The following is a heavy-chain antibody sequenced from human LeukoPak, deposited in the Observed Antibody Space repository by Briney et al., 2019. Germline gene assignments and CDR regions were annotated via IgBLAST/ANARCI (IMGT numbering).Heavy chain of an antibody. V-gene: IGHV4-34*01. J-gene: IGHJ4*02. CDR1: GGDFTDYY. Sequence: SETLSLTCAVYGGDFTDYYWTGLRQSPGEGREWIGEINHSGSTNYNLSLKSRLTISTDSSKKQIFLRLGSVTAADSALYYCARGWYCSRGRCYTLDSWGQGTLVTVSS. CDR3: ARGWYCSRGRCYTLDS. D-gene: IGHD2-15*01. CDR2: INHSGST.